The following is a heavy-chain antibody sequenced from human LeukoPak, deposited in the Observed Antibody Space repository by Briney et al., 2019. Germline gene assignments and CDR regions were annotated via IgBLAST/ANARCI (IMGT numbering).Heavy chain of an antibody. J-gene: IGHJ4*02. CDR3: ASPRGFSYGYFDH. V-gene: IGHV4-39*01. Sequence: SETLSLTCTVPGGSISSSSAYWGWIRQPPGKGLEWIGSIYYSKNTYYNPSLKSRVTISADTSKNQFSLRLDSVSAADTAVYYCASPRGFSYGYFDHWGQGSLVTVSS. CDR2: IYYSKNT. CDR1: GGSISSSSAY. D-gene: IGHD5-18*01.